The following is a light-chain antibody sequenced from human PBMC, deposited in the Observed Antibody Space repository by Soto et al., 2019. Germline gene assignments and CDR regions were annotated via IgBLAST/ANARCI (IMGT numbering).Light chain of an antibody. CDR3: QQYNSYWRT. J-gene: IGKJ1*01. CDR1: LSISSW. CDR2: RAS. V-gene: IGKV1-5*03. Sequence: DIQMTQSPSTLCASVGDRVTITCRASLSISSWLAWYQQKPGKAPKVLSYRASSLESGVPSRFSGSGSGTEFTLTISSLQPDDFATYYCQQYNSYWRTFGQGTKVEIK.